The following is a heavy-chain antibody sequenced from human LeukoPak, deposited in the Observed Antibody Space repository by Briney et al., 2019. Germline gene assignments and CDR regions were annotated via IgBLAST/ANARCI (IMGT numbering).Heavy chain of an antibody. CDR1: GGSIRGYY. CDR3: ARGRTRLSWLDP. Sequence: SKTLSLTCAVSGGSIRGYYWSWVRQSPGKGLEWIGDINQNAGTDYNPSLKSRVTTSIDSSKNQISLNVTAATAADTAIYYCARGRTRLSWLDPWGQGTLVTVSS. D-gene: IGHD6-6*01. V-gene: IGHV4-34*01. J-gene: IGHJ5*02. CDR2: INQNAGT.